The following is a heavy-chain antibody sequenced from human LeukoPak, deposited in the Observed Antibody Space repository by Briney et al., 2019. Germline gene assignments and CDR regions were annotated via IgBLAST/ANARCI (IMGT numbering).Heavy chain of an antibody. J-gene: IGHJ4*02. Sequence: KSGGSLRLSCAASGFTFSDYYMSWIRQAPGKGLEWVSYISSSGSTIYYADSVKGRFTISRDNAKNSLYLQMNSLRAEDTAVYYCARAPVPQSIAVAATTEDYWGQGTLVTVPS. V-gene: IGHV3-11*04. CDR1: GFTFSDYY. D-gene: IGHD6-19*01. CDR2: ISSSGSTI. CDR3: ARAPVPQSIAVAATTEDY.